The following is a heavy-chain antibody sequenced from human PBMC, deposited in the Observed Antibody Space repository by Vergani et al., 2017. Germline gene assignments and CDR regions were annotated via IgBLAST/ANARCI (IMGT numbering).Heavy chain of an antibody. J-gene: IGHJ4*02. V-gene: IGHV4-30-4*01. CDR1: GDSMNSDDFY. Sequence: QVQLQESGPGLVKPSQTLSLTCTVSGDSMNSDDFYWGWIRQPPGKGLDWIGNIFYSGSTYYNPSLKSRLTLSVALSKNLFSLKLNSVTAADSAVYYCARFKWHDIDYWGQGTLVTVSS. CDR3: ARFKWHDIDY. D-gene: IGHD1-20*01. CDR2: IFYSGST.